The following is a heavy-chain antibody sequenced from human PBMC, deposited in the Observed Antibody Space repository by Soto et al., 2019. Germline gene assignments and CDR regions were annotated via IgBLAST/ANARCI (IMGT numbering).Heavy chain of an antibody. V-gene: IGHV4-38-2*01. D-gene: IGHD2-2*01. J-gene: IGHJ4*02. CDR2: IYHSGTT. Sequence: SETLSLTCAVSGDSISSGYYWAWIRQPPRKGLEWVASIYHSGTTYYNPSLTSRVTISVDTSKNQFSLKVNSVDAADTAVYYCAKYRHTEAEGFTLDYWGRGTLVTVSS. CDR1: GDSISSGYY. CDR3: AKYRHTEAEGFTLDY.